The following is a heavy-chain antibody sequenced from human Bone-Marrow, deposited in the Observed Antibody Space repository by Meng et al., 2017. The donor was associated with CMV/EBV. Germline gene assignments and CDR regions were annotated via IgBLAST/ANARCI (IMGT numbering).Heavy chain of an antibody. CDR1: GFTFSSYA. CDR3: ARDYDFWSGYRIRASYGMDV. CDR2: ISYDGSNK. Sequence: GESLKISCAASGFTFSSYAMHWVRQAPGKGLEWVAVISYDGSNKYYADSMKGRFTISRDNSKNTLYLQMNSLRAEDTAVYYCARDYDFWSGYRIRASYGMDVWGQGTTVTVSS. V-gene: IGHV3-30-3*01. J-gene: IGHJ6*02. D-gene: IGHD3-3*01.